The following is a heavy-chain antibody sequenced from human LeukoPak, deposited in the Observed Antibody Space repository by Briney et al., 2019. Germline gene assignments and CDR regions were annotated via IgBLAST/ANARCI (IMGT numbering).Heavy chain of an antibody. Sequence: SVKVSCKASGGTFSSYTISWVRQAPGQGLEWMGRIIPILGIANYAQKFQGRVTTTADKSTSTAYMELSSLRSEDTAVYYCARVGYDSSGYSNRNNWFDPWGQGTLVTVSS. CDR3: ARVGYDSSGYSNRNNWFDP. CDR2: IIPILGIA. V-gene: IGHV1-69*02. D-gene: IGHD3-22*01. CDR1: GGTFSSYT. J-gene: IGHJ5*02.